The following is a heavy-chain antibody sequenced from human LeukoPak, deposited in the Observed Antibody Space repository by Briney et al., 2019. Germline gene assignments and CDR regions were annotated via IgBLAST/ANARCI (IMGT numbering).Heavy chain of an antibody. J-gene: IGHJ4*02. CDR3: AKGAEFWSGRLDY. D-gene: IGHD3-3*01. CDR1: GFTFSNYG. V-gene: IGHV3-48*01. Sequence: GGSLRLSCAASGFTFSNYGLNWVRQAPGKGLEWVSHISSSGSAKYYADSVKGRFTISRDNAKNSLYLQMNSLRAEDTAVYYCAKGAEFWSGRLDYWGQGTLVTVSS. CDR2: ISSSGSAK.